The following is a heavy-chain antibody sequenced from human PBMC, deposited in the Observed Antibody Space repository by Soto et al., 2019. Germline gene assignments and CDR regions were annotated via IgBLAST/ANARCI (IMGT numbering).Heavy chain of an antibody. CDR1: GGTFISYA. CDR3: ARDLPVLPRFDP. Sequence: SVTVSCQASGGTFISYAISWVRQAPGQGLEWMGGIIPIFGTANYAQKLQGRVTMTTDTSTSTAYMELRSLRSDDTAVYYCARDLPVLPRFDPWGQGTLVTVSS. J-gene: IGHJ5*02. CDR2: IIPIFGTA. D-gene: IGHD3-10*01. V-gene: IGHV1-69*05.